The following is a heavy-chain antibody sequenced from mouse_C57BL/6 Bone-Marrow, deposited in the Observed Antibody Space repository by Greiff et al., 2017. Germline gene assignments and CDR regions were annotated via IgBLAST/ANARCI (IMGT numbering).Heavy chain of an antibody. Sequence: VQLKQSGPELVKPGASVKIPCKASGYTFTDYNMDWVKQSHGKSLEWIGDINPNNGGTIYNQKFKGKATLTVDKSSSTAYMELRSLTSEDTAVYYCARDTLSWYFDVWGTGTTVTVSS. V-gene: IGHV1-18*01. CDR3: ARDTLSWYFDV. CDR1: GYTFTDYN. J-gene: IGHJ1*03. CDR2: INPNNGGT.